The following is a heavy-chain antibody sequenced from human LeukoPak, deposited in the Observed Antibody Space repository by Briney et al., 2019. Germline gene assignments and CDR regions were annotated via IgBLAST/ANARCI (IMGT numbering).Heavy chain of an antibody. CDR3: ARVLGSSSSYFDY. CDR2: IYPGDSDT. Sequence: GESLKISCKGSGYSFTSYWIGWGRQRPGKGLEWRGIIYPGDSDTRYSPSFQGQVTISDDKSISTAYLQWSSLKASDTAMYYCARVLGSSSSYFDYWGQGTLVTVSS. J-gene: IGHJ4*02. CDR1: GYSFTSYW. D-gene: IGHD6-6*01. V-gene: IGHV5-51*01.